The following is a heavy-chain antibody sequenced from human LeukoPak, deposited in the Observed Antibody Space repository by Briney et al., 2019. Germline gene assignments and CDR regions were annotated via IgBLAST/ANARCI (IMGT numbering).Heavy chain of an antibody. CDR2: ISSSSSTI. CDR3: AREELLWFGELVNYYYYYMDV. J-gene: IGHJ6*03. CDR1: GFTFSSYS. Sequence: SGGSLRLSCAASGFTFSSYSMNWVRQAPGKGLEWVSYISSSSSTIYYADSVKGRFTISRDNAKNSLYLQMNSLRAEDTTVYYCAREELLWFGELVNYYYYYMDVWGKGTTVTVSS. V-gene: IGHV3-48*01. D-gene: IGHD3-10*01.